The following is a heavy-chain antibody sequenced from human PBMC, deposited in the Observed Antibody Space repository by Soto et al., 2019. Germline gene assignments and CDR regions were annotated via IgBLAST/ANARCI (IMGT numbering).Heavy chain of an antibody. J-gene: IGHJ4*02. Sequence: GASLKISCKASGYIIKNYWIGWVRQMPGQGLEWMGIIFPDYSDPRYSPSFQDHVNISVDKSISTAYVQWGSLKALDSAIYYCFRGGVTSRTFPYWGQGTLVTVSS. CDR2: IFPDYSDP. CDR3: FRGGVTSRTFPY. V-gene: IGHV5-51*01. CDR1: GYIIKNYW. D-gene: IGHD3-16*01.